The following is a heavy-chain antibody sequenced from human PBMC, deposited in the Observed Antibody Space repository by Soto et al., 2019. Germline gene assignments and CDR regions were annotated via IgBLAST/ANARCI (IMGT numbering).Heavy chain of an antibody. Sequence: QVQLVESGGGVVQPGRSLRLSCAASGFTFSSYGMHWVRQAPGKGLEWVAVISYDGNNKYYADSVKGRFTISRDNSKNTLYLQMNSLRPEDTAVYYCAKGEGIGYGDYVLFGGGGHWGQGTLVTVSS. CDR1: GFTFSSYG. V-gene: IGHV3-30*18. J-gene: IGHJ4*02. CDR2: ISYDGNNK. CDR3: AKGEGIGYGDYVLFGGGGH. D-gene: IGHD4-17*01.